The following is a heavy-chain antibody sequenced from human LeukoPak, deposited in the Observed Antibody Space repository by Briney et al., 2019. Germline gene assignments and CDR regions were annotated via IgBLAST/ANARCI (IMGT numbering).Heavy chain of an antibody. CDR1: GDSVSSNSAA. CDR2: TYYKSIWYN. J-gene: IGHJ5*02. Sequence: SQTLSLTCAISGDSVSSNSAAWNWIRHSPSRGLESLGRTYYKSIWYNDYAVSVQSRITVNPDTSKNQFSLQLNSVTPEDTAVYYCAREVDYGPNWFDPWGQGTLVTVSS. V-gene: IGHV6-1*01. CDR3: AREVDYGPNWFDP. D-gene: IGHD4-17*01.